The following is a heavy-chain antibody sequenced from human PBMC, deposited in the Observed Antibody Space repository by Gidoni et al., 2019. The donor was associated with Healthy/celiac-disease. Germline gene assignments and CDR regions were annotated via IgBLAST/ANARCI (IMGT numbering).Heavy chain of an antibody. CDR1: GGSISSYY. D-gene: IGHD3-16*02. J-gene: IGHJ5*02. CDR3: ARGGLSRGFDP. CDR2: IYYSGST. V-gene: IGHV4-59*01. Sequence: QVQLQESGPGLVKPSETLSLPCTVPGGSISSYYWSWIRQPPGKGLEWIGYIYYSGSTNYNPSLKSRVTISVDTSKNQFSLKLSSVTAADTAVYYCARGGLSRGFDPWGQGTLVTVSS.